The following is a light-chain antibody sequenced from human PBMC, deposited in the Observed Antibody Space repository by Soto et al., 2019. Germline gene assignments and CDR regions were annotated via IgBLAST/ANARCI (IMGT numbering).Light chain of an antibody. J-gene: IGKJ1*01. Sequence: DIQMTQSPSSLSASVGDRVTITCRASQSISSYLNWYQQKPGKAPKLLIYGASSLASGVPSRFSGSGSGTEFTLTISSLQPDDFATYYCQQHNGYSERMFGQGTKVDNK. CDR3: QQHNGYSERM. CDR1: QSISSY. V-gene: IGKV1-5*01. CDR2: GAS.